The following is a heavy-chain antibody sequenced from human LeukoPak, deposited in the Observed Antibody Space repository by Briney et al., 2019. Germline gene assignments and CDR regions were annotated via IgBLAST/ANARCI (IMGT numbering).Heavy chain of an antibody. V-gene: IGHV3-9*01. D-gene: IGHD3-22*01. J-gene: IGHJ4*02. CDR1: GFTFDVYA. CDR3: AKDFYDSSGYQYYFDY. Sequence: GGSLRLSCAASGFTFDVYAMHWVRQAPGKGLGWVSCISWNSGSIGYADSVKGRFTISRDNAKNSLYLQMNSLRAEDTALYYCAKDFYDSSGYQYYFDYWGQGTLVTVSS. CDR2: ISWNSGSI.